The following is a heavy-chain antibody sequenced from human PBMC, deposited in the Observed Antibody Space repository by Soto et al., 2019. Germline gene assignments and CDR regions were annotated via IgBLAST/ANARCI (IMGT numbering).Heavy chain of an antibody. CDR2: IYYSGST. CDR3: AREVYYYDSSGYYRSKYFDY. V-gene: IGHV4-61*01. CDR1: GGSVSSGSYY. J-gene: IGHJ4*02. D-gene: IGHD3-22*01. Sequence: SETLSLTCTVSGGSVSSGSYYWGWIRQPPGKGLEWIGDIYYSGSTNYNPSLKSRVTISVDTSKNQFSLKPSSVTAADTVVYYFAREVYYYDSSGYYRSKYFDYWGQGTLVTSPQ.